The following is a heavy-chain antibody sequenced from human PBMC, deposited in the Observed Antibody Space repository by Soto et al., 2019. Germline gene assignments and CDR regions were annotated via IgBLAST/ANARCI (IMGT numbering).Heavy chain of an antibody. V-gene: IGHV3-21*01. J-gene: IGHJ6*02. D-gene: IGHD2-15*01. Sequence: GGSLRLSCAASGFTFSSYSMNWVRQAPGKGLEWVSSISSSSSYIYYADSVKGRFTISRDNAKNSLYLQMNGLRAEDTAVYYCARDYVVVAATPPYYYGMDVWGQGTTVTVSS. CDR1: GFTFSSYS. CDR3: ARDYVVVAATPPYYYGMDV. CDR2: ISSSSSYI.